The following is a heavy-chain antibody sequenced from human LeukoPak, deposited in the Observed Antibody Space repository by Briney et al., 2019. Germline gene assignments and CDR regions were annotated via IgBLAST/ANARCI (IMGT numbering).Heavy chain of an antibody. CDR1: CGSVRRSSYY. D-gene: IGHD2-2*01. J-gene: IGHJ4*02. Sequence: KPSGTLALTFTFSCGSVRRSSYYWGWVRQPPGKGLAWVGGLFFSGSTYYNPSLKSRVTMSVDMSRNQFSLKLTSVTAADTAVYYCARQIVILPDAPVSRRQLPGAIDYWGQGTLVTVSS. V-gene: IGHV4-39*01. CDR2: LFFSGST. CDR3: ARQIVILPDAPVSRRQLPGAIDY.